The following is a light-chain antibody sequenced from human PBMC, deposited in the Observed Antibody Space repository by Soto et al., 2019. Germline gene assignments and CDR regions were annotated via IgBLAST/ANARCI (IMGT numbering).Light chain of an antibody. CDR1: SSDIGGYKY. J-gene: IGLJ3*02. CDR3: TSYSRYRVMV. CDR2: EVS. V-gene: IGLV2-14*01. Sequence: QSVLTQPASVSGSLGQSITISCTGTSSDIGGYKYVSWYQQHPGKAPKLIIFEVSNRPSGVSDRFSGSNSGNTASLTISGLQAEYEADYYCTSYSRYRVMVFCGGTKATVL.